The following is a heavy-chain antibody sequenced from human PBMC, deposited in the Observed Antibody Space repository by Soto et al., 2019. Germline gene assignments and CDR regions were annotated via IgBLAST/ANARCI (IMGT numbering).Heavy chain of an antibody. Sequence: EVELVESGGGLVLPGGSLRLSCEASGFNFNNNAMHWVRQAPGKGLEWVSGISWTGETIVYADFVKGRFTISRDKSKSSLYLEMNSLRPEDTAVYYCAKDEIGVAGNSAVDMWGQGTMVTGSS. CDR2: ISWTGETI. CDR1: GFNFNNNA. CDR3: AKDEIGVAGNSAVDM. D-gene: IGHD3-22*01. V-gene: IGHV3-9*01. J-gene: IGHJ3*02.